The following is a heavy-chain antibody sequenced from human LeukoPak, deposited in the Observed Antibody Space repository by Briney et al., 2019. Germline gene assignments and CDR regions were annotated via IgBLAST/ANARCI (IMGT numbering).Heavy chain of an antibody. CDR2: ISGSGGST. J-gene: IGHJ4*02. CDR3: AKTPQKYGSGGAY. CDR1: GFTFSSYA. D-gene: IGHD3-10*01. V-gene: IGHV3-23*01. Sequence: GGSLRLSFAASGFTFSSYAMSWVRQAPGKGLEWVSAISGSGGSTYYADSVKGRFTISRDNSKNTLYLQMNSLRAEDTAVYYCAKTPQKYGSGGAYWGQGTLVTVSS.